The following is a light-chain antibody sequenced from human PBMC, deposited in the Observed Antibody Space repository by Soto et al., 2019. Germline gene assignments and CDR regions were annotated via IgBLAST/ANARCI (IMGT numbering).Light chain of an antibody. CDR2: EVN. Sequence: QSALTQPPSASGSPGQSVASSCTGTSSDVGGYNYVSWYQQHPGKAPTLMIYEVNKRPSGVPDRFSGSKSGNTSSLTVSGLQAEDEADYYCSSYAGSSNVFGTGPKLTVL. V-gene: IGLV2-8*01. CDR1: SSDVGGYNY. CDR3: SSYAGSSNV. J-gene: IGLJ1*01.